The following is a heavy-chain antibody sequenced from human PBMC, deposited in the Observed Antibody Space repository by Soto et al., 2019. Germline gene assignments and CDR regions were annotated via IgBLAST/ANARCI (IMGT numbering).Heavy chain of an antibody. J-gene: IGHJ4*02. CDR1: GYTFTSYG. D-gene: IGHD1-1*01. CDR2: ISAHNGNT. Sequence: QVHLVQSGAEVKKPGASVKVSCKASGYTFTSYGITWVRQAPGQGLEWMGWISAHNGNTDYAQKLQGRVIVTRDTSTSTAYMELRSLRADDVAAYYCAGGGYGDYGGQGALVTVSS. CDR3: AGGGYGDY. V-gene: IGHV1-18*03.